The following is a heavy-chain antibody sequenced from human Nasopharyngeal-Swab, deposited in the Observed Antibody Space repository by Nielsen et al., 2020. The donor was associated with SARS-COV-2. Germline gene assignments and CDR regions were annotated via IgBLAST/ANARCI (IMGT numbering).Heavy chain of an antibody. CDR2: IKQDGSEK. Sequence: GESLKISCAASGFTFSSYWMSWVRQAPGKGLEWVANIKQDGSEKYYVDSVKGRFTISRDNAKNSLYLQMNSLRAEDTAVYYCARMGATIFGVTDRFDPWGQGTRVTVSS. V-gene: IGHV3-7*01. CDR1: GFTFSSYW. D-gene: IGHD3-3*01. J-gene: IGHJ5*02. CDR3: ARMGATIFGVTDRFDP.